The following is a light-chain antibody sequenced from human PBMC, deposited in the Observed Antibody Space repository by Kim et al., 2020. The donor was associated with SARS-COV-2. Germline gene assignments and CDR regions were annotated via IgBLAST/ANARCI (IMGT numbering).Light chain of an antibody. Sequence: SSELTQDPAVSVALGQTLRISCQGHNFRDYYASWFQQKPGQAPVLVIFSTTKRPSGIPDRFSGSSSGNTATLTITGAQPEDEADYYCYCRDSSGNRYVFGTGTKVTVL. CDR3: YCRDSSGNRYV. J-gene: IGLJ1*01. CDR1: NFRDYY. CDR2: STT. V-gene: IGLV3-19*01.